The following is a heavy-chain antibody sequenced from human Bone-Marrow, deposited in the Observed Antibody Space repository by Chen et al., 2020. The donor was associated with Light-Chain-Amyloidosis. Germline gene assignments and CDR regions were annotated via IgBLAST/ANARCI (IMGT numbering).Heavy chain of an antibody. D-gene: IGHD3-9*01. V-gene: IGHV3-74*01. Sequence: VLLVESGGEVVQPGGSLRLSCTASGFSFSTYWMHWVRQSPGKGLVSVSRTNSAGTSTTYADSVKGRFTVSRDNTKXXXXLEMNSLRVEDTAVYYCARTTLRYLDYWGQGTLVTVSS. CDR3: ARTTLRYLDY. J-gene: IGHJ4*02. CDR2: TNSAGTST. CDR1: GFSFSTYW.